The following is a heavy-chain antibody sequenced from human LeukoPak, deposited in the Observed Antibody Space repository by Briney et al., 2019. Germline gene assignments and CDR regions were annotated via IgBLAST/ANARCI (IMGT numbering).Heavy chain of an antibody. J-gene: IGHJ3*02. CDR3: ARATMIVVIDAFDI. CDR1: GGSIRSGSYY. Sequence: KASETLSLTCTVSGGSIRSGSYYWSWIRQPAGKGLEWIGRFYTSGSTNCNPSLKSRVTISVDTSKNQFSLKLSSVTAADTAVYYCARATMIVVIDAFDIWGQGTMVTVSS. V-gene: IGHV4-61*02. CDR2: FYTSGST. D-gene: IGHD3-22*01.